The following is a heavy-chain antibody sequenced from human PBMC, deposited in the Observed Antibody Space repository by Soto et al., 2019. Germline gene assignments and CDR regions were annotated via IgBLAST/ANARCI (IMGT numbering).Heavy chain of an antibody. CDR2: ISGSGGST. D-gene: IGHD3-16*02. J-gene: IGHJ4*02. CDR1: GFTFSSYA. CDR3: AKDGGFLNYDYIWGSYRSPSLFDY. Sequence: GGSLRLSCAASGFTFSSYAMSWVRQAPGKGLEWVSAISGSGGSTYYADSVKGRFTISRDNSKNTLYLQMNSLRAEDTAVYYCAKDGGFLNYDYIWGSYRSPSLFDYWGQGTLVTVSS. V-gene: IGHV3-23*01.